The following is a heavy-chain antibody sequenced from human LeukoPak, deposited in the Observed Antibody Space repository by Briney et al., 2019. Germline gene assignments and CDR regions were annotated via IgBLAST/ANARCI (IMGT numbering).Heavy chain of an antibody. CDR2: IYSGGST. V-gene: IGHV3-53*01. Sequence: GGSLRLSCAASGFTFSSYSMNWVRQAPGKGLEWVSVIYSGGSTYYADSVKGRFTIPRDNSKNTLYLQMNSLRAEDTAVYYCARGQNVPAWGQGTLVTVSS. CDR1: GFTFSSYS. J-gene: IGHJ4*02. D-gene: IGHD1-1*01. CDR3: ARGQNVPA.